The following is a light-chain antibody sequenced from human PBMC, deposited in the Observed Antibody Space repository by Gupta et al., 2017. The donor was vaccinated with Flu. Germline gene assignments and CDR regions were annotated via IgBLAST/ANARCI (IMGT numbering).Light chain of an antibody. Sequence: QSALTQPASVSGSPGQSLTISCTGTSTDIGHYNYVSWYKHPPGNEPNRIRYEVSSRPSGISSRFSGSKSGNTASLTISGLQADDEADYYCRAYTTISTVVFGSGTKVTVL. J-gene: IGLJ1*01. CDR3: RAYTTISTVV. CDR2: EVS. CDR1: STDIGHYNY. V-gene: IGLV2-14*01.